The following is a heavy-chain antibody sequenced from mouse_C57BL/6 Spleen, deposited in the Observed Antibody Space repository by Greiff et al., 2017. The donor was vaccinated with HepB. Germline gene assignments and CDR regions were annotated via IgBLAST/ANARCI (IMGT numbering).Heavy chain of an antibody. Sequence: VQLQQPGAELVKPGASVKLSCKASGYTFTSYWMHWVKQRPGQGLEWIGMIHPNSGSTNYNEKFKSKATLTVDKSSSTAYMQLSSLTSEDSAVYYCARSTAHATWFAYRGQGTLVTVSA. CDR1: GYTFTSYW. CDR2: IHPNSGST. V-gene: IGHV1-64*01. D-gene: IGHD3-2*02. J-gene: IGHJ3*01. CDR3: ARSTAHATWFAY.